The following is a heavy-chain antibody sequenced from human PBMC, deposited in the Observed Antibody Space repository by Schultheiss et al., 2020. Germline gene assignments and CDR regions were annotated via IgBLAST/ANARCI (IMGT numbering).Heavy chain of an antibody. J-gene: IGHJ5*02. CDR1: GGSISSGGYY. Sequence: SETLSLTCTVSGGSISSGGYYWSWIRQHPGKGLEWIGYIYYSGSTYYNPSLKSRVTISVDTSKNQFSLKLSSVTAADTAVYYCARGDYDILTGYYPWFDPWGQGTLVTVAS. CDR3: ARGDYDILTGYYPWFDP. D-gene: IGHD3-9*01. CDR2: IYYSGST. V-gene: IGHV4-31*03.